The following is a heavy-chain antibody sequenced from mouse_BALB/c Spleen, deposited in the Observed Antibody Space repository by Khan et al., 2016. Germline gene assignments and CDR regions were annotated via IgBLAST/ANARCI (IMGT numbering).Heavy chain of an antibody. Sequence: QVQLQQSGAELVRPGASVKLSCKASGYTFTSYWMNWVKQRPEQGLEWIGRIDPYDSETQYNQKFKDKAILTVDKSSSTAYLQLRSLTSEDYAVYYGSGGGYCSRLYVDVWGAGTTVTVSS. CDR3: SGGGYCSRLYVDV. CDR1: GYTFTSYW. V-gene: IGHV1-74*01. D-gene: IGHD2-3*01. J-gene: IGHJ1*01. CDR2: IDPYDSET.